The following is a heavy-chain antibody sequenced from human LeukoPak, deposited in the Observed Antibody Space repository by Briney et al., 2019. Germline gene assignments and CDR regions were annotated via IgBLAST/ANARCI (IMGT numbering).Heavy chain of an antibody. CDR1: GFTFSIAW. D-gene: IGHD3-22*01. CDR3: AFYYDSGGYYFFDY. Sequence: TGGSLRLSCAASGFTFSIAWMSWVRQAPGKGLEWIGRIKSKTDGGTADYIAPVKGRFTILRDDSKNTLYLQMNSLKTEDTAMYYCAFYYDSGGYYFFDYWGQGTLFTVSS. CDR2: IKSKTDGGTA. J-gene: IGHJ4*02. V-gene: IGHV3-15*01.